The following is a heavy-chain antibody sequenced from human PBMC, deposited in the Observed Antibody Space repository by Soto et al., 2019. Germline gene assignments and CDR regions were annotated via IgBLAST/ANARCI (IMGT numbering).Heavy chain of an antibody. J-gene: IGHJ4*02. CDR3: AKGSEWLRPPFDY. D-gene: IGHD5-12*01. CDR1: GFTFSSYG. CDR2: ISYDGSNK. V-gene: IGHV3-30*18. Sequence: QVQLVESGGGVVQPGRSLRLSCAASGFTFSSYGMHWVRQAPGKGLEWVAVISYDGSNKYYADSVKGRFTISRDNSKNTRYRQMNSLRAEDTAVYYCAKGSEWLRPPFDYWGQGTLVTVSS.